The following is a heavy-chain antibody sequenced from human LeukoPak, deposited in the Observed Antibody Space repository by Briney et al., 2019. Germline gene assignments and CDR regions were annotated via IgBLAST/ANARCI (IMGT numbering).Heavy chain of an antibody. V-gene: IGHV1-69*05. D-gene: IGHD3-3*01. J-gene: IGHJ4*02. CDR2: IIPIFGTP. Sequence: SVKVSCKASGGTFRSYAINWVRQAPGQGLEWMGGIIPIFGTPSYAQKFQDRVTITTDESTNTAYVEVRSLRSEDTAVYYCARAAGWDDFWSGYYPDWGQGTLVTVFS. CDR3: ARAAGWDDFWSGYYPD. CDR1: GGTFRSYA.